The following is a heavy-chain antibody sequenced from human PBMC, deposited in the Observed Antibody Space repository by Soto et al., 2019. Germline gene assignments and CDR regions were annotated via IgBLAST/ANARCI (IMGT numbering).Heavy chain of an antibody. CDR3: ARHRFSSGSAYFGN. CDR1: GDPYTGGY. V-gene: IGHV1-2*02. D-gene: IGHD3-22*01. J-gene: IGHJ4*01. Sequence: SVEASCRASGDPYTGGYRHWLRQSTGQGLEWMGSINPNSGATDFAQSFQARVTMATDRSINTVYMELTRLNSDDTAVYYCARHRFSSGSAYFGNRRQRNLGSGPS. CDR2: INPNSGAT.